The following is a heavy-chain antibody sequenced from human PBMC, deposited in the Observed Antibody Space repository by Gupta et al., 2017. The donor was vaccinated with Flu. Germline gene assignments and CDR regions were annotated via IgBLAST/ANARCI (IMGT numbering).Heavy chain of an antibody. V-gene: IGHV3-48*03. Sequence: GSTRAGYDMIGVLQPPGRGLKCVVFSNSSAVTYYGDPVSGRFTSSRDNAKNSLSLHMGGVEDDDTAVYYCARGHWDNWGQGTLVTVSS. CDR2: SNSSAVT. CDR1: GSTRAGYD. CDR3: ARGHWDN. J-gene: IGHJ4*02.